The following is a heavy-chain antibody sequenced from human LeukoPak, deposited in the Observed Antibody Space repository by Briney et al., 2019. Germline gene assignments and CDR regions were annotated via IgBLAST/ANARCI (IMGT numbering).Heavy chain of an antibody. CDR2: MNPSSGNT. D-gene: IGHD3-10*01. CDR3: ARAIKYYYGSGSPVYYMDV. CDR1: GYTFTSYD. J-gene: IGHJ6*03. V-gene: IGHV1-8*01. Sequence: ASVKVSCKASGYTFTSYDINWVRQATGQGLEWMGWMNPSSGNTGYAQKFQGRVTMTRNTSISTAYMELSSLRSEDTAVYYCARAIKYYYGSGSPVYYMDVWGKGTTVTISS.